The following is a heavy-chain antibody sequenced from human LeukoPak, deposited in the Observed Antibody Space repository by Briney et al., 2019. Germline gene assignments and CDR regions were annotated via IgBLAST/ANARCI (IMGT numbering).Heavy chain of an antibody. V-gene: IGHV3-53*01. J-gene: IGHJ4*02. CDR1: GFTVSNNY. CDR3: ARDLGSGRGY. Sequence: GGSLRLSCAASGFTVSNNYMNWVRQTPGKGLEWVSVIYSGGGTYYADSVKGRFTISRDTSKNTLFLQMNSLRAEDTAVYYCARDLGSGRGYWGRGTLVTVSS. D-gene: IGHD3-10*01. CDR2: IYSGGGT.